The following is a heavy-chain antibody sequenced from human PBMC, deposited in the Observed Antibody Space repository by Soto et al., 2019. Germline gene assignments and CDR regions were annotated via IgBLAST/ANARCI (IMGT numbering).Heavy chain of an antibody. D-gene: IGHD3-10*01. V-gene: IGHV3-33*01. Sequence: QVQLVESGGGVVQPGRSLRLSCAASGCTFSNYGMHWVREAPGKGLEWVAVIWYDGTNKYYADSVKGRFTISRDNSENTLYLQMHSLRAEYTAVYYCARSYYFGSGSRYFDYCGQGTLVTVSS. CDR3: ARSYYFGSGSRYFDY. CDR2: IWYDGTNK. J-gene: IGHJ4*02. CDR1: GCTFSNYG.